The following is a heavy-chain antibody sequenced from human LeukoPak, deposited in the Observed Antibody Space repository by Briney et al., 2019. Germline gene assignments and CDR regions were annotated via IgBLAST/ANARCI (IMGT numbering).Heavy chain of an antibody. D-gene: IGHD2-15*01. Sequence: GGSLRLSCAASGFTFNNYAMTWVRRAPGKGLGWVSAVSGRGDATYYADSVKGRFTISRDDSKNTLYLQMNSLRAEDTAVYHCAKAPPAATNYYYGMDVWGQGTTVTVSS. CDR3: AKAPPAATNYYYGMDV. CDR1: GFTFNNYA. CDR2: VSGRGDAT. J-gene: IGHJ6*02. V-gene: IGHV3-23*01.